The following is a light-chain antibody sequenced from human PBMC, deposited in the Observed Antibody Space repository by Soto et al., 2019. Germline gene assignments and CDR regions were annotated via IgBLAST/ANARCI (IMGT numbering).Light chain of an antibody. J-gene: IGKJ1*01. Sequence: DIRMTQSPSSLSASVGDRVTITCRASASISNYLNWYQQTPGKAPNLLIYAASSLQSGVPSRFSGSGCGKDLTLAISNLQPEDFATYYCQQSYITPWTLGQGTQVDIK. CDR2: AAS. CDR3: QQSYITPWT. CDR1: ASISNY. V-gene: IGKV1-39*01.